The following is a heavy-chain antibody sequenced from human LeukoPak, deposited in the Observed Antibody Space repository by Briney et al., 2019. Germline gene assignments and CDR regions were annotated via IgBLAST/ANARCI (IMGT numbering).Heavy chain of an antibody. CDR3: ARVGDFWTY. CDR2: IETSGSPI. V-gene: IGHV3-48*03. J-gene: IGHJ4*02. CDR1: GFTFSSYE. Sequence: GGSLRLSCEASGFTFSSYEMNWVRQAPGKGLEWISYIETSGSPIYYADSVKGRFTISRDDAKTSLYLQMNSLRAEDTAVYYCARVGDFWTYWGQGTLVTVSS. D-gene: IGHD3-3*01.